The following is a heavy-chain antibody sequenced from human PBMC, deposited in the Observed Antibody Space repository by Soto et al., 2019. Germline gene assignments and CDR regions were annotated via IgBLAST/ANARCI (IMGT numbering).Heavy chain of an antibody. CDR3: ARAAPPIYCSGGSCYFHY. V-gene: IGHV3-21*01. CDR1: GFTFSSYS. D-gene: IGHD2-15*01. Sequence: EVQLVESGGGLVKPGGSLRLSCAASGFTFSSYSMNWVRQAPGKGLEWVSSISSSSSYIYYADSVKGRFTISRDNAKNSLYLQMNSLRAEDTAVYYCARAAPPIYCSGGSCYFHYWGQGTLVTVSS. J-gene: IGHJ4*02. CDR2: ISSSSSYI.